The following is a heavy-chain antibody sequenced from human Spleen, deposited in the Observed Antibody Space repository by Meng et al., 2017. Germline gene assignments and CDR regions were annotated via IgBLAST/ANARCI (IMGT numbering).Heavy chain of an antibody. CDR1: GFIFSSYV. V-gene: IGHV3-23*01. CDR2: ISGNGGTT. CDR3: ARRFYTGIDY. Sequence: EVQLLASGGGLVQPGGSLRLSCAASGFIFSSYVMSWVRQAPGKGLEWVSGISGNGGTTYYADSVKGRFTISRDNSKNSMFLQMSTLRVEDTAVYYCARRFYTGIDYWGRGTLVTVSS. D-gene: IGHD7-27*01. J-gene: IGHJ4*02.